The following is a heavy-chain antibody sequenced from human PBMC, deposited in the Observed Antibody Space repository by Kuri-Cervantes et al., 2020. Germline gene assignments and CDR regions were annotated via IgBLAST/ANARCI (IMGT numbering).Heavy chain of an antibody. J-gene: IGHJ6*02. D-gene: IGHD3-9*01. CDR1: GGTFSSYA. Sequence: ASVKVSCKASGGTFSSYAINWMRQAPGHGLEWMGWINPNSGGTNYAQKFQGWVTMTRDTSISTAYMELSRLRSDDTAVYYCARAQGGIFFPYYGMDVWGQGTTVTVSS. CDR3: ARAQGGIFFPYYGMDV. V-gene: IGHV1-2*04. CDR2: INPNSGGT.